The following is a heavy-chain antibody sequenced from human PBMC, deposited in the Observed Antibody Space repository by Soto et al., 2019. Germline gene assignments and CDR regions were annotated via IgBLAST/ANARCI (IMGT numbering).Heavy chain of an antibody. V-gene: IGHV3-7*05. CDR3: ARGDRHGYTGNALDY. J-gene: IGHJ4*02. CDR2: IKEDGSDK. Sequence: PGGSLRLSCAASGFTFSTYWMSWVRQAPGKGLEWVANIKEDGSDKYYVDSVKGRFTISRDNAKNSLYLQMNSLTAEDTAVFYCARGDRHGYTGNALDYRGQGTLVTVSS. CDR1: GFTFSTYW. D-gene: IGHD5-12*01.